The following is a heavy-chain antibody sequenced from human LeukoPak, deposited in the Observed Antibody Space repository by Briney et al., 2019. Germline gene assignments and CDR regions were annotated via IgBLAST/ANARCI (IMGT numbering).Heavy chain of an antibody. CDR2: IKQDGSEK. V-gene: IGHV3-7*03. CDR1: GFTFSSYW. CDR3: ARQGSEIDY. Sequence: QSGGSLRLSCVASGFTFSSYWMSWVRQAPGKGLEWVANIKQDGSEKYYVDSVKGRFTVSRDNAENSLYLQMNSLRAEDTAMYYCARQGSEIDYWGQGTLVTVSS. J-gene: IGHJ4*02.